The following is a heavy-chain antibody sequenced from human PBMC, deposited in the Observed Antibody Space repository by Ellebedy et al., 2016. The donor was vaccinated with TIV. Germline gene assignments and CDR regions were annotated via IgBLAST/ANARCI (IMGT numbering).Heavy chain of an antibody. D-gene: IGHD6-19*01. V-gene: IGHV3-7*03. CDR1: GFTFSDHY. J-gene: IGHJ4*02. Sequence: GESLKISXAASGFTFSDHYMDWVRQAPGKGLEWVANIKQDGSEKYYVDSVKGRFTISRDNAKNSLYLQMNSLRAEDTAVYYCAKRGIAVAGTPPGNWGQGTLVTVSS. CDR2: IKQDGSEK. CDR3: AKRGIAVAGTPPGN.